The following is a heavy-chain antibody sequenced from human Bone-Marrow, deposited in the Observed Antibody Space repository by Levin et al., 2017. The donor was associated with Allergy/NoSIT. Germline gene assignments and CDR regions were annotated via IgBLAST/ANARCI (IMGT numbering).Heavy chain of an antibody. J-gene: IGHJ4*02. D-gene: IGHD3-10*01. CDR2: ITSASSTI. CDR3: ARSGSGVRYFDD. V-gene: IGHV3-48*01. CDR1: GFSFSTYS. Sequence: PGGSLRLSCAASGFSFSTYSMNWVRQAPGKGLEWLSHITSASSTIYYADSVKGRFTISRDNAKNSLYLQMNSLRVEDTAVYYCARSGSGVRYFDDWGQGTLVTVSS.